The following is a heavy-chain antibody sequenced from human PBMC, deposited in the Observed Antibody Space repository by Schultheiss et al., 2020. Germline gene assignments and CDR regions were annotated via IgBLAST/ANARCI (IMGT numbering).Heavy chain of an antibody. CDR3: ARGRSSGWYY. CDR2: IYYSGTT. Sequence: LRLSCAVYGGSFSGYYWRWIRQPPAKGLEWTGYIYYSGTTDHEPSLWSRLTISLCTSRNQFSLKLSSVTDADTAVYYCARGRSSGWYYWGQGTLVTVSS. CDR1: GGSFSGYY. J-gene: IGHJ4*02. V-gene: IGHV4-34*09. D-gene: IGHD6-19*01.